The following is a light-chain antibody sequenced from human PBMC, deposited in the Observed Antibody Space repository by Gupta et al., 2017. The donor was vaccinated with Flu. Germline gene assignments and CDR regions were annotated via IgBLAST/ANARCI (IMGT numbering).Light chain of an antibody. V-gene: IGLV1-44*01. Sequence: SVLSQPPSASGTPGQTVTISCFRGPSNIGRDIVNWYEQFPGTAPRLLIFNNNERPSGVPDRFSGSKSGTSASLVISGLQSDDESDYFCQAWDVSLKGPVFGGGTRLTVL. CDR2: NNN. CDR1: PSNIGRDI. CDR3: QAWDVSLKGPV. J-gene: IGLJ2*01.